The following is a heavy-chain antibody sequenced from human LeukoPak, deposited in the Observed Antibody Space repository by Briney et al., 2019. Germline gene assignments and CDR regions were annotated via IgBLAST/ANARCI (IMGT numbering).Heavy chain of an antibody. CDR1: GGSISSYY. CDR2: IYYSGST. D-gene: IGHD3-22*01. CDR3: ASAYYYDSSGLDY. J-gene: IGHJ4*02. Sequence: ASETLSLTCTVSGGSISSYYWSWIRQPPGKGLEWIGYIYYSGSTYYNPSLKSRVTISVDTSKNQFSLKLSSVTAADTAVYYCASAYYYDSSGLDYWGQGTLVTVSS. V-gene: IGHV4-30-4*01.